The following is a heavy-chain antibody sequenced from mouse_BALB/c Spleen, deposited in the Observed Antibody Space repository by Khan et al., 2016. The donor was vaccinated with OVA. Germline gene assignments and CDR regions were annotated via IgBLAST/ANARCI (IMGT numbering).Heavy chain of an antibody. V-gene: IGHV1S137*01. CDR2: ISTFYGDA. J-gene: IGHJ3*01. D-gene: IGHD1-3*01. CDR1: GYTFTDYA. Sequence: QVQLKQSGAELVRPGVSVKISCKGSGYTFTDYAMHWVKQSHAKSLEWIGVISTFYGDATYNQMFKGKATMTVDKSSSTAYMDLARLTSEDSAIYYCARGSGNSRFAYWGQGTLVTVSA. CDR3: ARGSGNSRFAY.